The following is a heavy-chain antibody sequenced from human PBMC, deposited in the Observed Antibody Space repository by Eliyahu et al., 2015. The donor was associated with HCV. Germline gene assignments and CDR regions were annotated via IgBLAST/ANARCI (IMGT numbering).Heavy chain of an antibody. V-gene: IGHV3-48*01. CDR1: ALTFXGYS. Sequence: EVHLVESGGGLVQPGGSLRLSCAASALTFXGYSFNWVRQAPGKGLEWLSYMGGNGKTTYYADSVKGRFTISRDNAKNSVYLQMNSLRAEDTALYYCVRGGTGSGSDYFDYWGQGTLVTVSS. J-gene: IGHJ4*02. CDR2: MGGNGKTT. D-gene: IGHD3-22*01. CDR3: VRGGTGSGSDYFDY.